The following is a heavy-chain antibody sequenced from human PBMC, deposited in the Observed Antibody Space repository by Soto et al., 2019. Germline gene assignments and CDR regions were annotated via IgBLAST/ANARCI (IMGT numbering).Heavy chain of an antibody. D-gene: IGHD3-16*01. CDR1: GDSVSSNSAT. V-gene: IGHV6-1*01. J-gene: IGHJ3*01. CDR3: ARDASPTTDAFDV. Sequence: PSQTLSLTCAISGDSVSSNSATWNWIRQSPSRGLEWLGRTYYRSKWYNDYAVSVTSRITINTDTSKNQFSLQLRSVTPDDTAVYYCARDASPTTDAFDVWGQGTMVTVSS. CDR2: TYYRSKWYN.